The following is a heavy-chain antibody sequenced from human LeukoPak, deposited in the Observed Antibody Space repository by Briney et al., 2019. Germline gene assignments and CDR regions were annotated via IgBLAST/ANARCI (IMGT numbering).Heavy chain of an antibody. CDR2: IDPNSGGT. D-gene: IGHD6-19*01. CDR3: ARGLDTSGWYSD. J-gene: IGHJ4*02. Sequence: ASVKVSCKAPGYTLTAYYIHWLRQAPGQGPEWMGRIDPNSGGTFYAQKFQGRVTMTCDTSISTAYMELSRLRSDDTAVYYCARGLDTSGWYSDWGQGTLVTVSS. V-gene: IGHV1-2*02. CDR1: GYTLTAYY.